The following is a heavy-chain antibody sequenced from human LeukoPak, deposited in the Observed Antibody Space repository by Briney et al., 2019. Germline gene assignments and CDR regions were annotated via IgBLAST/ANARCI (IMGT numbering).Heavy chain of an antibody. Sequence: PSETLSLTCTISGGSISSRNYYWSWIRQPAGKGLEWIGRIYTSGSTNYNPSLKSRVTISVDTSKNQFSLKLSSVTAADTAVYYCARSYIGFSYYYYMDVWGKGTTVTISS. D-gene: IGHD2-2*02. CDR2: IYTSGST. CDR3: ARSYIGFSYYYYMDV. J-gene: IGHJ6*03. V-gene: IGHV4-61*02. CDR1: GGSISSRNYY.